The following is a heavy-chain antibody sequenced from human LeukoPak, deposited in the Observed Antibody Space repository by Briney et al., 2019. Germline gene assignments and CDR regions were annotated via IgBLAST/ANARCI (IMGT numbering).Heavy chain of an antibody. V-gene: IGHV3-66*01. Sequence: PGGTLRLSCAAYGVTLTRNHMNWVRQVPGKGLEWVALIYSSDATYYKDSVKGRFTVSRDKAKNTLYLQMNSLRADDTAVYYCARETPGSRVFDSWGQGTLVTVSS. CDR2: IYSSDAT. CDR1: GVTLTRNH. J-gene: IGHJ4*02. D-gene: IGHD1-14*01. CDR3: ARETPGSRVFDS.